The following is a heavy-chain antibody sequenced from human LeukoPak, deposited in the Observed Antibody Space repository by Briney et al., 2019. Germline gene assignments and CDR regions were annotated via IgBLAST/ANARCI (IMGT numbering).Heavy chain of an antibody. V-gene: IGHV3-53*01. CDR3: TRLALSSVLDAFDI. Sequence: GGSLRLSCAASGFTFSSYTMNWVRQAPGKGLEWVSVIYSGGSTYYTDSVKGRFIISRDNSKNTLYLQMNSLTAEDTAVYYCTRLALSSVLDAFDIWGQGTMVTVSS. J-gene: IGHJ3*02. D-gene: IGHD2-8*01. CDR1: GFTFSSYT. CDR2: IYSGGST.